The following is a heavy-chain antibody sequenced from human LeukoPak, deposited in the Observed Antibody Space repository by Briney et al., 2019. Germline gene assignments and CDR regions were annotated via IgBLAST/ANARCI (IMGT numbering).Heavy chain of an antibody. CDR1: GYIFTGYY. CDR2: LNPNSGAT. Sequence: GSVTVSCKASGYIFTGYYIHWVRQAPGQGREGMGWLNPNSGATDYAQTIQGRVTMTRDTSIHTAYMQLGGLPSDDTAVYYCPSASDSSGYFNWLDPWGQGTLVTVSS. CDR3: PSASDSSGYFNWLDP. V-gene: IGHV1-2*02. J-gene: IGHJ5*02. D-gene: IGHD3-22*01.